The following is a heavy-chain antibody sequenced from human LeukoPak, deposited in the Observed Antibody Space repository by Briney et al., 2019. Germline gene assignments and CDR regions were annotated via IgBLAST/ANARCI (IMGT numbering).Heavy chain of an antibody. V-gene: IGHV3-33*01. CDR1: GFTFSSYG. CDR3: ARGYDSSGYYPGPFDY. CDR2: IWYDGSNK. Sequence: GGSLRLSCAASGFTFSSYGMHWVRQAPGKGLEWVAVIWYDGSNKYYADSVKGRFTISRDNSKNTLYLQMNSLRAEDTAVYYCARGYDSSGYYPGPFDYWGQGTLVTVSS. J-gene: IGHJ4*02. D-gene: IGHD3-22*01.